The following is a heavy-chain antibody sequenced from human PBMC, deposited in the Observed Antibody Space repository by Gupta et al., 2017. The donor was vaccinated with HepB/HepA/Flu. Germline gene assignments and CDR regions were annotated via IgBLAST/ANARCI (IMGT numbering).Heavy chain of an antibody. CDR1: GGSITNYF. CDR3: ARERAGLFDY. J-gene: IGHJ4*02. D-gene: IGHD3/OR15-3a*01. Sequence: QVQLQESGPGLVKPSETLSLTCTVSGGSITNYFWNWIRQPPGRGLEWIGNIYFNGTTNYNSSLKSRVAISLDTSKRQFSLKVTSVTAADTAVYYCARERAGLFDYWGQGTLVPVSS. CDR2: IYFNGTT. V-gene: IGHV4-59*01.